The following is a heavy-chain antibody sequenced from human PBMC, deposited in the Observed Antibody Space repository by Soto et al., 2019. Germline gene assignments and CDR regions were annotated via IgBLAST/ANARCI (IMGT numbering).Heavy chain of an antibody. CDR2: ISGSGGST. J-gene: IGHJ4*02. CDR3: AKGADYYDSSGYSPHLYYY. D-gene: IGHD3-22*01. CDR1: GFTFSSYA. Sequence: GGSLRLSCAASGFTFSSYAMSWVRQAPGKGLEWVSAISGSGGSTYYADSVKGRFTISRDNSKNTLYLQMNSLRAEDTAVYYCAKGADYYDSSGYSPHLYYYWGQGTLVTVSS. V-gene: IGHV3-23*01.